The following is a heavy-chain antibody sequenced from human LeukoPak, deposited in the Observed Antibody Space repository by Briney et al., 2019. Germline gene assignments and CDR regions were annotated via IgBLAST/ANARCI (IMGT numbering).Heavy chain of an antibody. CDR3: ARSPSPLGDYVPDAFDI. Sequence: ASVKVSCKASGGTFSSYAISWVRQAPGQGLEWMGRIIPIFGIANYAQKFQGRVTITADKSPSTAYMELSSLRSEDTAVYYCARSPSPLGDYVPDAFDIWGQGTMVTVSS. V-gene: IGHV1-69*04. CDR2: IIPIFGIA. CDR1: GGTFSSYA. J-gene: IGHJ3*02. D-gene: IGHD4-17*01.